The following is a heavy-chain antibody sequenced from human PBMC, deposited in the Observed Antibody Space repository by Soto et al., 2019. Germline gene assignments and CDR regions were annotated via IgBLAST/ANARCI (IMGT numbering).Heavy chain of an antibody. V-gene: IGHV4-31*03. D-gene: IGHD2-15*01. CDR2: IYYSGST. Sequence: QVQLQESGPGLVKPSQTLSLTCTVSGGSISSGGYYWSWIRQHPGKGLEWIGYIYYSGSTYYHPSPKNRVTISVDTSKNQFSLKLSSVTAADTAVYYCARGGGRYYFDYWGQGTLVTVSS. CDR1: GGSISSGGYY. CDR3: ARGGGRYYFDY. J-gene: IGHJ4*02.